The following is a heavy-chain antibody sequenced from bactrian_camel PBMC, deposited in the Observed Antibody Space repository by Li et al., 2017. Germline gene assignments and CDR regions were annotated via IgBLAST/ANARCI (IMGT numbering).Heavy chain of an antibody. Sequence: VQLVESGGELVQPGGSLRLSCGASGFTLSRYAMNWVRQAPGEGLGWVSTITSGGGNTYYADSVKGRFTISRDNAKTTLYLQMNSLKSEDTALYYCATDLNWQNYWGQGTQVTVS. D-gene: IGHD7*01. CDR3: ATDLNWQNY. J-gene: IGHJ4*01. V-gene: IGHV3S31*01. CDR2: ITSGGGNT. CDR1: GFTLSRYA.